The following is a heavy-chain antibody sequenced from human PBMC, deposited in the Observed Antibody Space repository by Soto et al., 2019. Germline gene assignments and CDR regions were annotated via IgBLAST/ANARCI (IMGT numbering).Heavy chain of an antibody. Sequence: EAQLVESGGGLVQPGGSLRLSCAASGFNFSPYWMYWVRQPPGKGLVWVSRINAEGNTTYGVSGKGRFTIATDNAKNMLYLQMPSLRAEDTAGYFCARGSNTAFDPWGQGALVTVSS. CDR1: GFNFSPYW. D-gene: IGHD2-21*02. V-gene: IGHV3-74*03. CDR2: INAEGNT. CDR3: ARGSNTAFDP. J-gene: IGHJ5*02.